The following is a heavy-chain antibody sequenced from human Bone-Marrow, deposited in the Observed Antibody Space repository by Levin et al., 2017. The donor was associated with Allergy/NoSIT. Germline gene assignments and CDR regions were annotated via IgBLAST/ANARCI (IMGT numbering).Heavy chain of an antibody. CDR2: IYYSGST. CDR3: ARQYCSGGSCYVSGAFDI. CDR1: GGSISSSSYY. D-gene: IGHD2-15*01. J-gene: IGHJ3*02. Sequence: GSLRLSCTVSGGSISSSSYYWGWIRQPPGKGLEWIGSIYYSGSTYYNPSLKSRVTISVDTSKNQFSLKLSSVTAADTAVYYCARQYCSGGSCYVSGAFDIWGQGTMVTVSS. V-gene: IGHV4-39*01.